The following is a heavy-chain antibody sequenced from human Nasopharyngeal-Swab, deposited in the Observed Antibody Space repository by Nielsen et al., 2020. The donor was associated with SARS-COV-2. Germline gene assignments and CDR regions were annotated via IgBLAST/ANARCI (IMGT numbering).Heavy chain of an antibody. V-gene: IGHV4-59*01. J-gene: IGHJ6*02. CDR2: IYYSGST. CDR3: AGGRDGYTNYYYYYGMDV. D-gene: IGHD5-24*01. Sequence: RQAPGKGLEWIGYIYYSGSTNYNPSLKSRVTISVDTSKNQFSLKLSSVTAADTAVYYCAGGRDGYTNYYYYYGMDVWSQGTTVTVSS.